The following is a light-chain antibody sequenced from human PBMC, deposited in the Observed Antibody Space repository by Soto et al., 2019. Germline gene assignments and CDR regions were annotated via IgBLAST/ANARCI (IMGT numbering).Light chain of an antibody. CDR1: NIGSKS. J-gene: IGLJ1*01. CDR3: QVWDSSSDHYV. V-gene: IGLV3-21*04. Sequence: SYELTQPPSVSVAPGKTARITCGGNNIGSKSVHWYQQKPGQAPVLVIYYYSDRPSGIPERFSGSNSGNTATLTISRVEAGDEAGSYCQVWDSSSDHYVFGAGTKLTVI. CDR2: YYS.